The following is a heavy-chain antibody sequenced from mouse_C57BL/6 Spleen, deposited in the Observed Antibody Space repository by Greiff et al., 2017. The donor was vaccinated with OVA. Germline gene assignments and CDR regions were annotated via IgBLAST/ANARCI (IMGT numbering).Heavy chain of an antibody. CDR1: GYTFTSYW. V-gene: IGHV1-69*01. Sequence: VQLQQPGAELVMPGASVKLSCKASGYTFTSYWMHWVKQRPGQGLVWIGEIDPSDSYTNYNQKFKGKSTLTVDKSSSTAYVQLSSLTSEDSAVYYCARYGSRFAYWGQGTLVTVSA. CDR2: IDPSDSYT. D-gene: IGHD1-1*01. CDR3: ARYGSRFAY. J-gene: IGHJ3*01.